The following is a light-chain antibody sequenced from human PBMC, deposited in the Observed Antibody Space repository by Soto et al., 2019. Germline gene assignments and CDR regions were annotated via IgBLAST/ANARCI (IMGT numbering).Light chain of an antibody. CDR1: QSVNSNY. J-gene: IGKJ5*01. Sequence: EMVMTQSPAILSVSPGESATLSCGASQSVNSNYLAWYQQHPGQAPRLLIYGAFNRATGIPARFSGSGSGTDFTLTISSLEPEDFAVYYCQQRNIWPPVTFGQGTRLEIK. V-gene: IGKV3-11*01. CDR3: QQRNIWPPVT. CDR2: GAF.